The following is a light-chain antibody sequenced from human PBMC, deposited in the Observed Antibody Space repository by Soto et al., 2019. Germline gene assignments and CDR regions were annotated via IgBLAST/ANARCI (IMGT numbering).Light chain of an antibody. J-gene: IGLJ1*01. CDR2: EVT. V-gene: IGLV2-14*01. Sequence: QSALTHPASVSGSPGQPISISCTGTSSDVGGYNSVSWYQQHPGKAPKLIVYEVTNRPSGVSSSFSDSKSDNTATLTISGPQADDGADYYSTSYTPTITRGSVFGPGTQFTVL. CDR3: TSYTPTITRGSV. CDR1: SSDVGGYNS.